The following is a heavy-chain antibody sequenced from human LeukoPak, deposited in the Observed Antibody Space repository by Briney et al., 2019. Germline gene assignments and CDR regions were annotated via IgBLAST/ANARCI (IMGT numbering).Heavy chain of an antibody. CDR2: ITGSGGST. Sequence: PGGSLRLSCAASGFTFSSYAMSWVRQAPGKGLEWVASITGSGGSTYYADSVKGRFTISRDNSKNTLYLQMNSLRAEDTAVYYCAKGQWLTYFDSWGQGTLVTVSS. CDR1: GFTFSSYA. D-gene: IGHD6-19*01. CDR3: AKGQWLTYFDS. V-gene: IGHV3-23*01. J-gene: IGHJ4*02.